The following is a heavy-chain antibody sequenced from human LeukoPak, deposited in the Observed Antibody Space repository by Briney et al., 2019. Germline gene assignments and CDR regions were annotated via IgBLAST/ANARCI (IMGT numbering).Heavy chain of an antibody. CDR2: ISSSSSTI. Sequence: GGSLRLSCAAFGFTFSSYSMNWVRQAPGKGLEWVSYISSSSSTIYYADSVKGRFTISRDNAKNSLYLQMNSLRAEDTAVYYCARVGGTGYFDYWGQGTLVTVSS. V-gene: IGHV3-48*04. J-gene: IGHJ4*02. CDR1: GFTFSSYS. CDR3: ARVGGTGYFDY. D-gene: IGHD3-16*01.